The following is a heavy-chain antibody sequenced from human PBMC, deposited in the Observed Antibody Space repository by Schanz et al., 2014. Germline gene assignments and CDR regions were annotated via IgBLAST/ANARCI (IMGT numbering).Heavy chain of an antibody. CDR1: GFTFSTFA. V-gene: IGHV3-64D*06. Sequence: EVQLVESGGGLVQPGGSLRLSCAASGFTFSTFAMHWVRQAPGKGLEYISAISNNGDSTYYADSVKGRFTISRDNSKNTLFLQMSSLRVDDMAVYYCGRAGTGMAGWYFELWGRGTLXTVSS. CDR2: ISNNGDST. D-gene: IGHD5-18*01. CDR3: GRAGTGMAGWYFEL. J-gene: IGHJ2*01.